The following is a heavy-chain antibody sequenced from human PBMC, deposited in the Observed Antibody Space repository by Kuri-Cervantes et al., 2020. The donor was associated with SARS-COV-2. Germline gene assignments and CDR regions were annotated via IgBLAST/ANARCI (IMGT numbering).Heavy chain of an antibody. J-gene: IGHJ3*02. D-gene: IGHD4-17*01. CDR2: ISYEGSNK. Sequence: CTAPGLPFSSYAMHWVRQAPGKGLEWVAVISYEGSNKYYADSVKGRFTISRDNSKNTLYLQMNSLRAEDTAVYYCARAQSYGHYFRYAFEGHNDAFDIWGQGTMVTVSS. CDR1: GLPFSSYA. V-gene: IGHV3-30*04. CDR3: ARAQSYGHYFRYAFEGHNDAFDI.